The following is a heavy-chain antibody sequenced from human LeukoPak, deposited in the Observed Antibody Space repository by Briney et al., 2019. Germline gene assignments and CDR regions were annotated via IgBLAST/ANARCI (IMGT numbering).Heavy chain of an antibody. CDR3: AKDCGGDCYSHS. Sequence: GGSLRLSCAASGFPFSSHGMSWVRQAPGKGLEWVASLYYDGSNKNYADSVKGRFTISRDNSKNTLYLQMNSLRAEDTAVYYCAKDCGGDCYSHSWGQGTLVTVSS. V-gene: IGHV3-30*02. J-gene: IGHJ4*02. CDR2: LYYDGSNK. CDR1: GFPFSSHG. D-gene: IGHD2-21*02.